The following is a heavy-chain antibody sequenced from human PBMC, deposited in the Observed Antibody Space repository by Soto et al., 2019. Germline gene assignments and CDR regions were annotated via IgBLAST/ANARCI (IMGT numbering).Heavy chain of an antibody. D-gene: IGHD6-13*01. J-gene: IGHJ4*02. CDR3: ARGLYGAGYSRDD. V-gene: IGHV1-69*06. CDR2: IIPIFGTA. CDR1: GGTFSSYA. Sequence: QVQLVQSGAEVKKPGSSVKVSCKASGGTFSSYAISWVRQAPGQGLEWMGGIIPIFGTAHYAQKFQGRVKITADKSTSTAYMELSSLRSEDTAVYYSARGLYGAGYSRDDWGQGTLVPVSS.